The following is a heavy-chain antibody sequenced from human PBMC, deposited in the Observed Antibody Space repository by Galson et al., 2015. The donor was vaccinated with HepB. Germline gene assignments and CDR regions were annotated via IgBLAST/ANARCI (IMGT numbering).Heavy chain of an antibody. CDR1: GYTLTELS. Sequence: SVKVSCKVSGYTLTELSMHWVRQAPGKGLEWMGGFDPEGGETIYAQKFQGRVTMTEDTSTDTAYMELSSLRSEDTAVYYCATTGAGYCSSTSCYLSWYFDLWGRGTLVTVSS. V-gene: IGHV1-24*01. CDR2: FDPEGGET. D-gene: IGHD2-2*01. J-gene: IGHJ2*01. CDR3: ATTGAGYCSSTSCYLSWYFDL.